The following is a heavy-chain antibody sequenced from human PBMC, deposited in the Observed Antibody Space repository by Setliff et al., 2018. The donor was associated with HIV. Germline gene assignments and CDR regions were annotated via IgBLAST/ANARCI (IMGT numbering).Heavy chain of an antibody. V-gene: IGHV1-18*01. CDR2: ISAYNGNT. D-gene: IGHD3-10*01. CDR3: ARAPVGLTVWFGETQNWFDP. J-gene: IGHJ5*02. CDR1: GYTFTNFG. Sequence: ASVKVSCKASGYTFTNFGITWVRQAPGQGLEWMGWISAYNGNTNFGQKYQGRVTMTTDTSTSTAYMELRSLRSDDTAVYYCARAPVGLTVWFGETQNWFDPWGQGTLVTVSS.